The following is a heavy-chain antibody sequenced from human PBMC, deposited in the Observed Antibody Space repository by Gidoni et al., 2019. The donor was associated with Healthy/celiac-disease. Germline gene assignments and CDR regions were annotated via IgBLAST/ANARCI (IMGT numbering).Heavy chain of an antibody. D-gene: IGHD5-18*01. CDR3: ARDLVTPVQDYYYYYGMDV. V-gene: IGHV3-30-3*01. CDR2: ISYDGSNK. J-gene: IGHJ6*02. Sequence: QVQLVESGGGVVQPGRSLRLSCAASGFTFISYAMHWVRQAPGKGLEWVAVISYDGSNKYYADSVKGRFTISRDNSKNTLYLQMNSLRAEDTAVYYCARDLVTPVQDYYYYYGMDVWGQGTTVTVSS. CDR1: GFTFISYA.